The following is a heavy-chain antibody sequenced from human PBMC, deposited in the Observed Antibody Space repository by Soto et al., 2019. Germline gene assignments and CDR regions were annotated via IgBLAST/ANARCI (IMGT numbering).Heavy chain of an antibody. J-gene: IGHJ3*02. Sequence: EVQLVESGGGLVQPGESLRLSCAASGFTFSDYWMTWVRQAPGKGLEWVANIKKDESRKSYLDSGSGRFTISRNNGRNLLYLQMDRLRAEDTALFYCARDVSPGVSPDYLDAVDMWGQGTMVTFSS. CDR2: IKKDESRK. D-gene: IGHD3-16*01. V-gene: IGHV3-7*05. CDR3: ARDVSPGVSPDYLDAVDM. CDR1: GFTFSDYW.